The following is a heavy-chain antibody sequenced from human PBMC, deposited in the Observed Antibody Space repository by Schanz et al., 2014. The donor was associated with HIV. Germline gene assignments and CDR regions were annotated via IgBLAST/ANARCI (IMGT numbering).Heavy chain of an antibody. J-gene: IGHJ3*02. CDR1: GFTFSSYW. CDR2: ISGSGGTI. V-gene: IGHV3-48*01. CDR3: AKDGSWEAFDACDI. Sequence: EEYLVESGGGLVQPGGSLRLSCAASGFTFSSYWMHWVRQTPGKGLEWVSYISGSGGTIFYGDSAKGRFTISRDNSKNTLYLQMNSLRAEDTAVYYCAKDGSWEAFDACDIWGQGTMVTVSS. D-gene: IGHD1-26*01.